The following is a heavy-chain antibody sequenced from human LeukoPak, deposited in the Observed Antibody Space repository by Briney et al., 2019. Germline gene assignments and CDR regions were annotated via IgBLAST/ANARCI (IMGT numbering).Heavy chain of an antibody. CDR1: DGSIRSYY. J-gene: IGHJ6*03. D-gene: IGHD2-2*01. Sequence: SETLSLTCSVSDGSIRSYYWSWIRQPAGKGLEWIGRIYTSGSTNYNPSLKSRVTMSVDTSKNQFSLKLSSVTAADTAVYYCARDSSYCSSTSCHQRYYYYYYMDVWGKGTTVTVSS. CDR3: ARDSSYCSSTSCHQRYYYYYYMDV. V-gene: IGHV4-4*07. CDR2: IYTSGST.